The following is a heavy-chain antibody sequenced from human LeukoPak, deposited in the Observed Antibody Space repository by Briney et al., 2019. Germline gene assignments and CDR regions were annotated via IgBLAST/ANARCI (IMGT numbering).Heavy chain of an antibody. D-gene: IGHD5-18*01. CDR1: GYSFTNYW. CDR2: IYPGDSDT. J-gene: IGHJ4*02. Sequence: GESLKISCKGSGYSFTNYWIGWVRQMPGEGLEWMGIIYPGDSDTRYSPSFQGQVIISVDKSISTAYLQWSSLEASDTAMYYCARGGYSYGLDYWGQGTLVTVSS. V-gene: IGHV5-51*01. CDR3: ARGGYSYGLDY.